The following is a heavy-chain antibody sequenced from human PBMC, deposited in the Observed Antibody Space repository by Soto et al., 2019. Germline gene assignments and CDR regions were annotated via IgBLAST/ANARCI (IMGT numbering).Heavy chain of an antibody. CDR2: INHSGST. D-gene: IGHD3-10*01. V-gene: IGHV4-34*01. J-gene: IGHJ4*02. CDR1: GGSFSGYY. CDR3: ARLPRMVRGNYYFDY. Sequence: SETLSLTCAVYGGSFSGYYWSWIRQPPGKGLEWIGEINHSGSTNYNPSLKSRVTISVDTSKNQFSLKLSSVTAADTAVYYCARLPRMVRGNYYFDYWGQGTLVTVSS.